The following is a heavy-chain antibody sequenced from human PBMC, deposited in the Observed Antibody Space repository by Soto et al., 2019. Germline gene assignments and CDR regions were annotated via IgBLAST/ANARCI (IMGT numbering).Heavy chain of an antibody. CDR2: IIPILGIA. J-gene: IGHJ2*01. D-gene: IGHD2-15*01. CDR3: ARTPPYGYFDL. Sequence: QVQLVQSGAEVKKPGSSVKVSCKASGGTFSSYTISWVRQAPGQGLEWMGRIIPILGIANYAQKFQGRVTITADKSTSTAYMELSSLGSEDTAVYYCARTPPYGYFDLWGRGTLVTVSS. V-gene: IGHV1-69*02. CDR1: GGTFSSYT.